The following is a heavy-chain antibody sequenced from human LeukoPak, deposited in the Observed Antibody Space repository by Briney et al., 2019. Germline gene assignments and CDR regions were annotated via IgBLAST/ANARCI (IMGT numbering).Heavy chain of an antibody. J-gene: IGHJ4*02. D-gene: IGHD2-2*01. CDR1: GFTFSGYT. CDR2: ISNSSTYI. Sequence: PGGSLRLSCAASGFTFSGYTMTWVRQAPGKGLEWVSSISNSSTYIYYADSVKGRFTISRDNVQNSLSLQMNSLRAEDTAVYYCARWDCSSTSCFYFDYWGQGSLVVVSS. V-gene: IGHV3-21*01. CDR3: ARWDCSSTSCFYFDY.